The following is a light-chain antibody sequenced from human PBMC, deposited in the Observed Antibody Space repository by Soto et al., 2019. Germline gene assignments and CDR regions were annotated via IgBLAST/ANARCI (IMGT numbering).Light chain of an antibody. CDR2: GAS. J-gene: IGKJ1*01. CDR1: QSVTSSY. V-gene: IGKV3-20*01. Sequence: EIVLTQSPGTLSLSPGERATLSCRASQSVTSSYLAWYQQKPGQAPRRLIYGASIRATGIPDRFSGSGSGTDFTLTISRLEPEDFALYFCQQYHSSPLTFGQGTKVDSK. CDR3: QQYHSSPLT.